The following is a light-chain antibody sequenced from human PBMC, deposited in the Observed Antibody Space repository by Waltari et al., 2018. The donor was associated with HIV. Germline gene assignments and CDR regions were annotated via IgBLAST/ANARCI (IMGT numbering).Light chain of an antibody. CDR1: QDIDMW. CDR3: HDYGTPFHP. Sequence: DIQMTPSPSIVSASVGDRVTITCRASQDIDMWFAWYQQKPGKAPKVLMYKASILVDGVPSRFSGSGSVTEFTLTITGLQPDDLATYYCHDYGTPFHPFGQGTKV. V-gene: IGKV1-5*03. J-gene: IGKJ1*01. CDR2: KAS.